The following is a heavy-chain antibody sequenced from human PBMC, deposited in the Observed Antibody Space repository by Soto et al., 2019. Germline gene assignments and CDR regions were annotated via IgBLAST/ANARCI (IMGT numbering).Heavy chain of an antibody. CDR1: GFTFSDYY. Sequence: QVQLVESGGGLVKPGGSLRLSCAASGFTFSDYYMSWIRQAPGKGLEWVSYISSSSSYTNYADSVKGRFTISRDNAKNSLYLQMNSLRAEDTAVYYCARAVWPLYQLLGWFDPWGQGTLVTVSS. J-gene: IGHJ5*02. CDR2: ISSSSSYT. V-gene: IGHV3-11*06. CDR3: ARAVWPLYQLLGWFDP. D-gene: IGHD2-2*01.